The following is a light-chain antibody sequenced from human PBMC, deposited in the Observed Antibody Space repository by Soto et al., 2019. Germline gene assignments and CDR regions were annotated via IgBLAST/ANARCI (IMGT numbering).Light chain of an antibody. CDR2: DVS. V-gene: IGLV2-18*01. CDR1: SSDVGSYNR. J-gene: IGLJ1*01. CDR3: NLYISSGTYL. Sequence: QSVLTQPASMSESPGQSITIPCTGTSSDVGSYNRVSWYQQPPGRAPKLMIYDVSNRPSGVPDRFSGSKSGTTASLTISGLQAEDEADYYCNLYISSGTYLFGTGTKVTVL.